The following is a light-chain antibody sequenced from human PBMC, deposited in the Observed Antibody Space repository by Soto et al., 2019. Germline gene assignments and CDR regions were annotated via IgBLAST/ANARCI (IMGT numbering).Light chain of an antibody. CDR2: GAY. V-gene: IGKV3-15*01. Sequence: EIEMTQSPATLSLSPGERATVSCRASQSVDNNFAWYQQKSGQAPRLLIYGAYTRAAGVPARFSGTGSGTEFTLTISSLQSEDFAVYYCHQYDDWPPYTFGQGTKLEFK. J-gene: IGKJ2*01. CDR3: HQYDDWPPYT. CDR1: QSVDNN.